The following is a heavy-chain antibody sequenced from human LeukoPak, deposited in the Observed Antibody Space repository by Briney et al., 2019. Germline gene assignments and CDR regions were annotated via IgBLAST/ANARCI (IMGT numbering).Heavy chain of an antibody. J-gene: IGHJ5*02. Sequence: PSETLSLTCTVSGGSISSYYWSWIRQPPGKGLEWIGYIYYSGSTNYNPSLKSRVTISVDTSKNQFSLKLSSVTAADTAVYYCARATPLGTDPWGQGTLVTVSS. V-gene: IGHV4-59*01. D-gene: IGHD1-1*01. CDR2: IYYSGST. CDR1: GGSISSYY. CDR3: ARATPLGTDP.